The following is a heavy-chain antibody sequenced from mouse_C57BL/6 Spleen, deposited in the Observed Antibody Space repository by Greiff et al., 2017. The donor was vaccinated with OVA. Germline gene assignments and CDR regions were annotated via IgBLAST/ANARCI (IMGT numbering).Heavy chain of an antibody. V-gene: IGHV14-2*01. J-gene: IGHJ2*01. Sequence: EVQLVESGAELVKPGASVKLSCTASGFNIKDYYMHWVKQRTEQGLEWIGRIDPEDGETKYAPKFQGKATITADTSSNTAYLQLSSLTSEDTAVYYCARDYYGSSYLYYFDYWGKGTTLSVAS. CDR3: ARDYYGSSYLYYFDY. D-gene: IGHD1-1*01. CDR2: IDPEDGET. CDR1: GFNIKDYY.